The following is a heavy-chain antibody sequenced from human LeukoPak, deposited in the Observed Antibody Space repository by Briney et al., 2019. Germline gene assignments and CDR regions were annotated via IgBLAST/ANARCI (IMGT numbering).Heavy chain of an antibody. V-gene: IGHV1-18*01. CDR3: ARAEIVERAGYYFDY. Sequence: ASVKVSCKASGYTFTSYGISWVRQAPGQGLEWMGWISAYNGNTNYAQKLQGRVTMTTDTSTSTAYMELRSLRSDDTAVYYCARAEIVERAGYYFDYWGERTLVTVSS. CDR2: ISAYNGNT. J-gene: IGHJ4*02. D-gene: IGHD3-22*01. CDR1: GYTFTSYG.